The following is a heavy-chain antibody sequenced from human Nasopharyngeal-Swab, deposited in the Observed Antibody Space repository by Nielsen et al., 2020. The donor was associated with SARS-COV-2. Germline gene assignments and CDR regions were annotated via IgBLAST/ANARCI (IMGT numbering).Heavy chain of an antibody. Sequence: SLTPSCKRSGHTLTSYWIGWVRQMPGKGLEWMGIIYPGDSDTRYSPSFQGQVTISADKSISTAYLQWSSLKASDTAMYYCARHGNIVVAPADYWGQGTLVTVSS. D-gene: IGHD2-21*01. CDR2: IYPGDSDT. V-gene: IGHV5-51*01. CDR3: ARHGNIVVAPADY. J-gene: IGHJ4*02. CDR1: GHTLTSYW.